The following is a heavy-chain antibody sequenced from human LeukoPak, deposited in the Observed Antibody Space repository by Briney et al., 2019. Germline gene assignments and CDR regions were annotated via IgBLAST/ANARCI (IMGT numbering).Heavy chain of an antibody. CDR1: GLTFSSYG. D-gene: IGHD3-22*01. J-gene: IGHJ4*02. V-gene: IGHV3-23*01. Sequence: GGSLRLSCAASGLTFSSYGMSWVRQAPGKGLEWVSAISNSGGSTYYADSVKGRFTISRDNSKDTLYLQMNSLRAEDTAIYYCAKGPFFYYDASGYNYFDSWGQGTLVTVSS. CDR3: AKGPFFYYDASGYNYFDS. CDR2: ISNSGGST.